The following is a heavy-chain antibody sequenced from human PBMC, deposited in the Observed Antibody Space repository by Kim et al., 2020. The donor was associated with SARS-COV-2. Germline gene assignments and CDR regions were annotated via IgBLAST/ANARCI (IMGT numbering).Heavy chain of an antibody. J-gene: IGHJ4*02. CDR1: GFTFSSYS. D-gene: IGHD1-26*01. Sequence: GGSLRLSCAASGFTFSSYSMNWVRQAPGKGLEWVSSISSSSSYIYYADSVKGRFTISRDNAKNSLYLQMNSLRAEDTAVYYCAIPLGGYADGLGGYWGQGTLVTVSS. CDR2: ISSSSSYI. V-gene: IGHV3-21*01. CDR3: AIPLGGYADGLGGY.